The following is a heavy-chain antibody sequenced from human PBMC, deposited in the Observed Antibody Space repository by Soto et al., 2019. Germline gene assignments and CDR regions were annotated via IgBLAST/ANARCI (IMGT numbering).Heavy chain of an antibody. Sequence: GGSLRLSCAASGFTFSDYYMSWIRQAPGKGLEWVSYISSSGSTIYYADSVKGRFTISRDNAKNSLYLQMNSLRAEDTAVYYCAGAYDFWSGYLYPYYMDVWGKGTTVTVSS. CDR3: AGAYDFWSGYLYPYYMDV. D-gene: IGHD3-3*01. CDR1: GFTFSDYY. J-gene: IGHJ6*03. V-gene: IGHV3-11*01. CDR2: ISSSGSTI.